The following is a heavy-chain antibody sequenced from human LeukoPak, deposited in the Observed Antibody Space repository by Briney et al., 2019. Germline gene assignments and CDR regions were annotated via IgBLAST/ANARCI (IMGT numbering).Heavy chain of an antibody. CDR2: ISSSTI. V-gene: IGHV3-48*02. D-gene: IGHD4-17*01. CDR1: GFTFSTYS. CDR3: VRDHDYAFDY. Sequence: GGSLRLSCAASGFTFSTYSMNWVRQAPGKGVEWVSYISSSTISYADSVKGRFTISRDNAKNSLYLQMNSLRDEDTAVYYCVRDHDYAFDYWGQGSLVTVSS. J-gene: IGHJ4*02.